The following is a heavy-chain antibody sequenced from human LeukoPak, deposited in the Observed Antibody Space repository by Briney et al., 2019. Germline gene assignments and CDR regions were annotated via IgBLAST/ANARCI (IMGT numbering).Heavy chain of an antibody. D-gene: IGHD2/OR15-2a*01. CDR3: ARPSPPLVT. CDR1: GGSFSGYY. V-gene: IGHV4-34*01. Sequence: SETLSLTCAVYGGSFSGYYWSWIRQPPGKGLEWIGEINHSGSTNYNPSLKSRVTISVNTSKNQFSLKLSSVTAADTAVYYCARPSPPLVTWGQGTMVTVSS. J-gene: IGHJ3*01. CDR2: INHSGST.